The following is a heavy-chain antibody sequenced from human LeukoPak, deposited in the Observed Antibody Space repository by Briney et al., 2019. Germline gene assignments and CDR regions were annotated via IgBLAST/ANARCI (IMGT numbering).Heavy chain of an antibody. CDR3: ARAGIILTGLGQYYFDY. V-gene: IGHV4-59*08. CDR1: GGSIISSYY. Sequence: PSETLSLTCTVSGGSIISSYYWSWIRQPPGKGLEWIGYIYYSDNTNYNPSLKSRVTISVDTSKNQFSLKLSSVTAADTAVYYCARAGIILTGLGQYYFDYWGQGTLVTVSS. D-gene: IGHD3-9*01. CDR2: IYYSDNT. J-gene: IGHJ4*02.